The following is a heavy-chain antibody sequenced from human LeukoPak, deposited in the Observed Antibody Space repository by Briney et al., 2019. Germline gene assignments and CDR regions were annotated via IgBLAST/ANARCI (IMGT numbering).Heavy chain of an antibody. CDR3: ARFAAGGSYYYYMDV. CDR2: IGTSSTTI. CDR1: GFTFSSYT. D-gene: IGHD6-25*01. Sequence: PGGSLRLSCAASGFTFSSYTMNWVRQPPGKGLEWVSNIGTSSTTIYYADSVKGRFTISRDNAKNSLHLQMNSLRADDTAVYYCARFAAGGSYYYYMDVWGKGTTVTVSS. V-gene: IGHV3-48*01. J-gene: IGHJ6*03.